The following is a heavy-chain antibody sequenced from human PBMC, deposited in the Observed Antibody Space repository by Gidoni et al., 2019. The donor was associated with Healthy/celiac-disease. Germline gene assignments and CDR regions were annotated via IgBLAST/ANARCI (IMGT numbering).Heavy chain of an antibody. D-gene: IGHD1-7*01. Sequence: EVQLVESGGGLVKPGGSLRLSCAASGFTFSNAWMSWVRQAPGKGLEWVGRIKSKTDGGTTDYAAPVKGRFTISRDDSKNTLYLQMNSLKTEDTAVYYCTTGPFNWNYHYFDYWGQGTLVTVSS. CDR3: TTGPFNWNYHYFDY. CDR2: IKSKTDGGTT. CDR1: GFTFSNAW. V-gene: IGHV3-15*01. J-gene: IGHJ4*02.